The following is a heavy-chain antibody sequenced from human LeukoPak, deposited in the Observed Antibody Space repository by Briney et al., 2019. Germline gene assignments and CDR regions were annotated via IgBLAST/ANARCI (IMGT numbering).Heavy chain of an antibody. D-gene: IGHD3-16*02. Sequence: GGSLRLCGRASGFTSSSHAMSRGRQHPAKGLKWFSGISGSGDSTYYVDSVKGRFTISRDNSKNTLYLQMSSLRAEDTAVYYCAKDALISFRGAWSQSDSWGQGTLVTVSS. CDR1: GFTSSSHA. V-gene: IGHV3-23*01. J-gene: IGHJ4*02. CDR3: AKDALISFRGAWSQSDS. CDR2: ISGSGDST.